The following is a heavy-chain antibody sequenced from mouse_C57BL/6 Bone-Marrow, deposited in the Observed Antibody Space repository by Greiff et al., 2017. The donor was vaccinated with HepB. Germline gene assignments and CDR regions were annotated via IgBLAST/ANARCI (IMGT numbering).Heavy chain of an antibody. D-gene: IGHD1-1*01. CDR2: ILPGSGST. CDR3: ARSPLMTTFDY. V-gene: IGHV1-9*01. CDR1: GYTFTGYW. Sequence: QVQLQQSGAELMKPGASVKLSCKATGYTFTGYWIEWVKQRPGHGLEWIGEILPGSGSTYYNEKFKGKATFTADTSSNTAYMQLSSLTTEDSAIYYCARSPLMTTFDYWGQGTTLTVSS. J-gene: IGHJ2*01.